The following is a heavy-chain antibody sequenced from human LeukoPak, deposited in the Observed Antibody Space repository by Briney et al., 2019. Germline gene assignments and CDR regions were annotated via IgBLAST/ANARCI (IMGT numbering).Heavy chain of an antibody. CDR2: IYPGDSDT. CDR1: GYSFTIYW. V-gene: IGHV5-51*01. Sequence: HGESLKISCKGSGYSFTIYWIGWVRQMPGKGLEWMGIIYPGDSDTRYSPSFQGQVTISADKSISTAYLQWSSLKASHTAMYYCARHKGITMVRGVIDGAFGMDVWGKGTTVTVSS. J-gene: IGHJ6*04. CDR3: ARHKGITMVRGVIDGAFGMDV. D-gene: IGHD3-10*01.